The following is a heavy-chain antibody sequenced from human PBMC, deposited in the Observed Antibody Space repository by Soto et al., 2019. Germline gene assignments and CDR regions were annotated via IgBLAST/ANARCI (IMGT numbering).Heavy chain of an antibody. Sequence: EVHLVESGGGLVQPGRSLRLSCAASGFTFDDYAMHWVRQAPGKGLEWVSGIGWNSGTKGYADSVKGRFTISRDNAKNSLYLQMNSLRAEDTALYYCAKDTGGGTGYYMYYFDYWGQGTLVTVSS. D-gene: IGHD1-26*01. CDR3: AKDTGGGTGYYMYYFDY. J-gene: IGHJ4*02. V-gene: IGHV3-9*01. CDR1: GFTFDDYA. CDR2: IGWNSGTK.